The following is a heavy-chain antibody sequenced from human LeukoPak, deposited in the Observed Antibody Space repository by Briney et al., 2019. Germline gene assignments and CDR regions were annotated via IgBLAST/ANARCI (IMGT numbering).Heavy chain of an antibody. CDR2: INPNSGGT. J-gene: IGHJ4*02. CDR1: GYTFTGYY. D-gene: IGHD3-10*01. Sequence: ASVKVSCKASGYTFTGYYMHWVRQAPGQGLEWMGWINPNSGGTNYAQKFQGGVTMTRDTSISTAYMELSRLRSDDTAVYYCARDRRREGSDFDYWGQGTLVTVSS. V-gene: IGHV1-2*02. CDR3: ARDRRREGSDFDY.